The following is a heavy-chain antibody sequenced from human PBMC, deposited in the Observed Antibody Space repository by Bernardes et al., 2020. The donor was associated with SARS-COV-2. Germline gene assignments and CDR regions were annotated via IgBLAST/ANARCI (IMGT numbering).Heavy chain of an antibody. D-gene: IGHD5-18*01. J-gene: IGHJ4*02. V-gene: IGHV1-3*01. CDR2: INAGNGNT. CDR1: GYTFTSYA. Sequence: ASVKVSCKASGYTFTSYAMHWVRQAPGQRLEWMGWINAGNGNTKYSQKFQGRVTITRDTSASTAYMELSSLRSEDTAVYYCARPSSPWIQLWLSYDYWGQGTLVTVSS. CDR3: ARPSSPWIQLWLSYDY.